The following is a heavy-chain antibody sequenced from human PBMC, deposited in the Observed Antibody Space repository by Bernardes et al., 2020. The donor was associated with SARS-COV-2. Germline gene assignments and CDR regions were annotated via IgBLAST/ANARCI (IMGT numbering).Heavy chain of an antibody. CDR1: GGSISSSSYY. J-gene: IGHJ4*02. CDR2: IYYSGST. Sequence: SEPLSLTCTVSGGSISSSSYYWGWLLQPPGKGLEWIGSIYYSGSTYYNPSLKSRVTISVDTSKNQFSLKLSSVTAADTAVYYCARYYDFWSGYYSAFDYWGQGTLVTVSS. V-gene: IGHV4-39*07. D-gene: IGHD3-3*01. CDR3: ARYYDFWSGYYSAFDY.